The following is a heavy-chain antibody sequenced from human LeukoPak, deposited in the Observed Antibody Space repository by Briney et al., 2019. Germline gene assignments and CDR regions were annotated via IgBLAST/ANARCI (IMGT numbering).Heavy chain of an antibody. Sequence: PGGSLRLSCAASGFTFSSYAMHWVRQAPGKGLEWVAVISYDGSNKYYADSVKGRFTISRDNSKNTLYLQMNSLRAEDTAVYYCAREFKYSSGWGAFDIWGQGTMVTVSS. J-gene: IGHJ3*02. CDR3: AREFKYSSGWGAFDI. V-gene: IGHV3-30-3*01. D-gene: IGHD6-19*01. CDR2: ISYDGSNK. CDR1: GFTFSSYA.